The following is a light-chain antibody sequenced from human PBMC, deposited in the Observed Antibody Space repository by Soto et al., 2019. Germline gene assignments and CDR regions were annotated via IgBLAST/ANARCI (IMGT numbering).Light chain of an antibody. J-gene: IGKJ1*01. V-gene: IGKV3-20*01. CDR1: QSVSSSY. CDR3: QQYGSSPT. CDR2: DVS. Sequence: EIVLTQSPGTLSLSPGERATLSCRSSQSVSSSYLAWYQHKPGQAPRLLIYDVSSRATGIPDRFSGSGSGTEFTLTISRLEPEDFAVYYCQQYGSSPTFGQWTKVEIK.